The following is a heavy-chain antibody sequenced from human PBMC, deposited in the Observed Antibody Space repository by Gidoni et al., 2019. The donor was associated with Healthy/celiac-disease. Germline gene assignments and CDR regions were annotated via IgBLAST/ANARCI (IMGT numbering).Heavy chain of an antibody. Sequence: QVQLQQWGAGLLKPSETLSLTCAVYGGSFSGYYWSWIRQPPGKGLEWIGEINHSGSTNYNPSLKSRVTISVDTSKNQCSLKLSSVTAADTAVYYCARALGSKGDYYYYYYGMDVWGQGTTVTVSS. CDR3: ARALGSKGDYYYYYYGMDV. CDR1: GGSFSGYY. D-gene: IGHD3-16*01. J-gene: IGHJ6*02. V-gene: IGHV4-34*01. CDR2: INHSGST.